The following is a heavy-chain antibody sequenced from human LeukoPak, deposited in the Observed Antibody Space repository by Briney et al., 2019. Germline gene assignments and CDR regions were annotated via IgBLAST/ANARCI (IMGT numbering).Heavy chain of an antibody. CDR1: GFTFSSYE. Sequence: GGSLRLSCXASGFTFSSYEMNWVRQAPGKGLEWVSYISSSGSTIYYADSVKGRFTISRDNAKNSLYLQMNSLRAGDTAVYYCARVLWASGAFDIXGQGXXV. D-gene: IGHD2-21*01. J-gene: IGHJ3*02. CDR3: ARVLWASGAFDI. V-gene: IGHV3-48*03. CDR2: ISSSGSTI.